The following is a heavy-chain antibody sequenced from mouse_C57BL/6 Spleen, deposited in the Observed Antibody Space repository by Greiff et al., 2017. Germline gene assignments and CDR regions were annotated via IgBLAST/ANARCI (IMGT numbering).Heavy chain of an antibody. V-gene: IGHV5-4*01. J-gene: IGHJ4*01. D-gene: IGHD4-1*01. CDR1: GFTFSSYA. Sequence: EVKLLESGGGLVKPGGSLKLSCAASGFTFSSYAMSWVRQTPEKKLEWVATISDGGSYTYYPDNVKGRFTISRDNAKNNLYLQMSHLKSEDTAMYYCARDRRLGRGAMDYWGQGTSVTVSS. CDR2: ISDGGSYT. CDR3: ARDRRLGRGAMDY.